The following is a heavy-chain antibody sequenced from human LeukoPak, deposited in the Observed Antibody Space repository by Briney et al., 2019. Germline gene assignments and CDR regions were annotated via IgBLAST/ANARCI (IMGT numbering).Heavy chain of an antibody. CDR1: GFTFSSYA. CDR2: TSGSGGST. Sequence: PGGSLRLSCAASGFTFSSYAMSWVRQAPGKGLEWVSATSGSGGSTYYADSVKGRFTISRDNSKNTLYLQMNSLRAEDTAVYYCAKDHSSGWYEREEYFQHWGQGTPVTVSS. V-gene: IGHV3-23*01. D-gene: IGHD6-19*01. J-gene: IGHJ1*01. CDR3: AKDHSSGWYEREEYFQH.